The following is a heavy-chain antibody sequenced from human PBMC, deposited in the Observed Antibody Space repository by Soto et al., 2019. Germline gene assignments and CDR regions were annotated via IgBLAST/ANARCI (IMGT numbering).Heavy chain of an antibody. Sequence: SETLSLTCTVSGGSVSSGSYYWSWIRQPPGKGLEWIGYIYYSGGTNYNPSLKSRVTISVDTSKNQFSLKLSSVTAADTAVYYCARSSRGKAQGITLFGVGTLGYWGQGTLVTVSS. V-gene: IGHV4-61*01. CDR1: GGSVSSGSYY. D-gene: IGHD3-3*01. J-gene: IGHJ4*02. CDR2: IYYSGGT. CDR3: ARSSRGKAQGITLFGVGTLGY.